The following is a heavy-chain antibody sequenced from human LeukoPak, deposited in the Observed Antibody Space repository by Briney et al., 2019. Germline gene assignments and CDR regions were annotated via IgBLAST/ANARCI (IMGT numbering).Heavy chain of an antibody. V-gene: IGHV4-34*01. D-gene: IGHD5-12*01. Sequence: PSETLSLTCAVYGGSFSGYYWSWIRQPPGKGLGWIGEINHSGSTNYNPSLKSRVTISVDTSKNQFSLKLSSVTAADTAVYYCARALVATIGTDYWGQGTLVTVSS. CDR2: INHSGST. CDR1: GGSFSGYY. CDR3: ARALVATIGTDY. J-gene: IGHJ4*02.